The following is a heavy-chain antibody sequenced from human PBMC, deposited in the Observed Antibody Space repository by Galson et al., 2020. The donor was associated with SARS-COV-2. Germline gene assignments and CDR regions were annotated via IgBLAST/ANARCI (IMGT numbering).Heavy chain of an antibody. Sequence: GGSLRLSCAASTFTFNIYAMNWVRQAPGKGLEWVSAISGSGVSTYYADSVKGRFTISRDNSKSTLYLQMNSLKAEDTAVYYCASTQAPYYYHSSGYYYAVGNWGQGTLVTVSS. D-gene: IGHD3-22*01. V-gene: IGHV3-23*01. CDR1: TFTFNIYA. CDR2: ISGSGVST. J-gene: IGHJ4*02. CDR3: ASTQAPYYYHSSGYYYAVGN.